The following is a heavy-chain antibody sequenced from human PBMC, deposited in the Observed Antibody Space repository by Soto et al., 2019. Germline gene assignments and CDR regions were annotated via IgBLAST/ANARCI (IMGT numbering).Heavy chain of an antibody. V-gene: IGHV3-11*01. CDR3: ARGKYPGSVDV. J-gene: IGHJ3*01. Sequence: GSLLLAGFSSGFTFSDYYMHWMRQAPGKGLEWVSCISGPGSFISYADSVKGRFTISRDNAKASLFLQVNNLRAEDTALYYCARGKYPGSVDVWGQGTMVTVSS. CDR1: GFTFSDYY. CDR2: ISGPGSFI.